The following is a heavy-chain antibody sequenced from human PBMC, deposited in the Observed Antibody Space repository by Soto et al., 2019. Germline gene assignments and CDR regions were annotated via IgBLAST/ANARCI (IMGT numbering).Heavy chain of an antibody. D-gene: IGHD3-10*01. V-gene: IGHV3-23*01. Sequence: GGSLRLSCAASGFTFSSYAMSWVRQAPGKGLEWVSAISGSGGSTYYADSVKGRFTISRDNSKNTLYLQMNSLRAEDTAVYYCATEKYYGSGNYYYGMDVWGQGTTVTVSS. CDR3: ATEKYYGSGNYYYGMDV. CDR1: GFTFSSYA. CDR2: ISGSGGST. J-gene: IGHJ6*02.